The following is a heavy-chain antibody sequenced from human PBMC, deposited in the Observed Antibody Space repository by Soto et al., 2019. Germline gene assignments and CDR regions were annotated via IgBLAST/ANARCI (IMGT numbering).Heavy chain of an antibody. Sequence: GESLKISCKTSAYSFLNYWIGWVRQMPGKGLEWMGIIYPGDSDARYSPSFQGQVTISADKSISTVYLQWSSLKASDTAMYYCARHIVDTSMTASFNYWGQGTQVTVSS. V-gene: IGHV5-51*01. CDR2: IYPGDSDA. D-gene: IGHD5-18*01. CDR3: ARHIVDTSMTASFNY. CDR1: AYSFLNYW. J-gene: IGHJ4*02.